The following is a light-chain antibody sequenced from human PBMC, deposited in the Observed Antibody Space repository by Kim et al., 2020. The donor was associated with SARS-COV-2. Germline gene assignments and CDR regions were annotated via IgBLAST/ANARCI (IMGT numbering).Light chain of an antibody. V-gene: IGLV2-14*01. CDR3: NSYTSSSSLRYV. CDR2: DVS. J-gene: IGLJ1*01. CDR1: SSDVGGYNY. Sequence: QSALTQPASVSGSPGQSITISCTGPSSDVGGYNYVSWYQQHPGKAPKLMIYDVSKRPSGFSNRFSGSKSGNTASPTISALQAEDEADYYCNSYTSSSSLRYVFGTGTKVTVL.